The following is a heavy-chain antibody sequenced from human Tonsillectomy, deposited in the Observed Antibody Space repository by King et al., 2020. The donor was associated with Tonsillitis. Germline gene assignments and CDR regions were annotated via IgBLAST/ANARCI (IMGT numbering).Heavy chain of an antibody. V-gene: IGHV3-7*03. CDR1: GFTFSSYW. Sequence: VQLVESGGGLVQPGGSLRLSCAASGFTFSSYWMSWVRQAPGKGLEWVANIKQDGSEKYYVDSVKGRFTISRDNAKNSLYLQMNSLRAEDTAVYYCARKGMTGTSFLYYYYYGMDVWGQGTTVTVSS. D-gene: IGHD1-1*01. CDR2: IKQDGSEK. CDR3: ARKGMTGTSFLYYYYYGMDV. J-gene: IGHJ6*02.